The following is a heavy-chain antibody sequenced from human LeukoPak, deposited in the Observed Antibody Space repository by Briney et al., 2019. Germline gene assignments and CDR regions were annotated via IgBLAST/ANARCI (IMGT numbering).Heavy chain of an antibody. CDR1: GFTFSSYW. V-gene: IGHV3-74*01. CDR2: INSDGSST. CDR3: AREQYGDYYFDY. J-gene: IGHJ4*02. D-gene: IGHD4-17*01. Sequence: GGSLRLSCAASGFTFSSYWMHWFRQAPGKGLVWVSRINSDGSSTSYADSVKGRFTISRDNAKNTLYLQMNSLRAEDTAVYYCAREQYGDYYFDYWGQGTLVTVSS.